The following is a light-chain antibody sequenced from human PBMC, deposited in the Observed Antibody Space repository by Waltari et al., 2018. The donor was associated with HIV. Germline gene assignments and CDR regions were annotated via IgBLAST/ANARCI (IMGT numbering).Light chain of an antibody. CDR3: AAWDDSLSGSWV. V-gene: IGLV1-47*01. J-gene: IGLJ3*02. CDR1: RSNIGSNS. CDR2: RNN. Sequence: QSVLTQPPSASWTPGQRVTISCSGSRSNIGSNSVYWYQQLPGTAPKLLIDRNNQRPSGVPDRFSGSKSGTSASLAISGLRSEDEADYYCAAWDDSLSGSWVFGGGTKLTVL.